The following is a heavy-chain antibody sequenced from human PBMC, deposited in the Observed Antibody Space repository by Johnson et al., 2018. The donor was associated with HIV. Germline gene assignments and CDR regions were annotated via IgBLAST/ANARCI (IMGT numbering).Heavy chain of an antibody. D-gene: IGHD2-15*01. CDR1: GFTFDDYG. CDR3: TRNGDIVVVVAAIPVAFDI. CDR2: IRSKAYGGKK. J-gene: IGHJ3*02. V-gene: IGHV3-49*04. Sequence: VQLVESGGGVVRPGGSLRLSCAASGFTFDDYGMSWVRQAPGKGLEWVGFIRSKAYGGKKEYAASVKGRFTISRDDSKSIAYLQMNSLKNEDTAVYYCTRNGDIVVVVAAIPVAFDIWGQGTMVTVSS.